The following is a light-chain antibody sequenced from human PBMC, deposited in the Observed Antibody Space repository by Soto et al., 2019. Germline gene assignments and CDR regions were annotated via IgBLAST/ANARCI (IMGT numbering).Light chain of an antibody. CDR3: QQYNSYSRT. CDR2: DAS. Sequence: DIQMTQSPSTVSAYVGDSVTITCRASQSISSWLAWYQQKPGKAPKLLIYDASSLESGVPSRFSGSGSGTEFTLTISSLQPDDFATYYCQQYNSYSRTFGQGTKVDIK. J-gene: IGKJ1*01. V-gene: IGKV1-5*01. CDR1: QSISSW.